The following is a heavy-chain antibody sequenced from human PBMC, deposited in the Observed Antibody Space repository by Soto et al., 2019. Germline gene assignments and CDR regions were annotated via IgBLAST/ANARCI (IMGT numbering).Heavy chain of an antibody. CDR1: GYTFTSYY. J-gene: IGHJ5*02. Sequence: ASVKVSCKASGYTFTSYYLQWVRQAPGQGLEWMGAINPSGGGTKYAQKFQGRVTMTKDASTSTVYMDLTNLRSEDTAVYFCARINLSYDSSGYVDLWGQGTLVTV. V-gene: IGHV1-46*01. CDR3: ARINLSYDSSGYVDL. CDR2: INPSGGGT. D-gene: IGHD3-22*01.